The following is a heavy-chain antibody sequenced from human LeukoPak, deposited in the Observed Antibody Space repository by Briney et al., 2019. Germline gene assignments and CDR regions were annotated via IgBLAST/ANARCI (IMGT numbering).Heavy chain of an antibody. CDR1: GGSISSSSYY. J-gene: IGHJ4*02. CDR3: ARINWIPDY. V-gene: IGHV4-39*01. Sequence: SETLSLTCTVSGGSISSSSYYWGWIRQPPGKGLEWIGSIYYSGSTYYNPSLKSRVTISVDTSKNQFSLKLSSVTAADTAVYYCARINWIPDYWGPGTLVTVSS. D-gene: IGHD1-20*01. CDR2: IYYSGST.